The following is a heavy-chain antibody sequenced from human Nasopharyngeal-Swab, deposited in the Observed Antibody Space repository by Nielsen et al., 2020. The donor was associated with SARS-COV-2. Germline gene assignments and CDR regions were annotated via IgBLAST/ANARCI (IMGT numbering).Heavy chain of an antibody. D-gene: IGHD3-16*01. CDR2: ISGSGGST. Sequence: GGSLRLSCAASGFTFSSYAMSWVRQAPGKGLEWVSAISGSGGSTYYADSVKGRFTISRDNSKNTLYLQMNSLRAEDTAVYYCAQDPTRLWDVSIWGQGTLVTVSS. CDR3: AQDPTRLWDVSI. V-gene: IGHV3-23*01. J-gene: IGHJ4*02. CDR1: GFTFSSYA.